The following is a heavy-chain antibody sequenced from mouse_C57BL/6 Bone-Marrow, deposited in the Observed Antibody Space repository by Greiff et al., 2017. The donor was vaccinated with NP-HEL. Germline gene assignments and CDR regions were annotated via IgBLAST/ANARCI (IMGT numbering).Heavy chain of an antibody. J-gene: IGHJ1*03. V-gene: IGHV5-12*01. CDR3: ARLYDYDSDWYFDV. Sequence: EVHLVESGGGLVQPGGSLKLSCAASGFTFSDYYMYWVRQTPEKRLEWVAYISNGGGSTYYPATVTGRFTISRDNAKNTLYLQMSRLKSEETAMYYCARLYDYDSDWYFDVWGTGTTVTVSS. CDR2: ISNGGGST. CDR1: GFTFSDYY. D-gene: IGHD2-4*01.